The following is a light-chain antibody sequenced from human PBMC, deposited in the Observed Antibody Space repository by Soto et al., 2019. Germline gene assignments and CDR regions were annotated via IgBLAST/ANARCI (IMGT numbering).Light chain of an antibody. Sequence: QSVLTQPASVSGSPGQSITISCTGTSXDIGGYYYVSWYQHHPGKAPKLLIYQVTNRPSRVSNRFSGSKSGNTASLTISGLQADDEADYYCTSYSSSDIFYVFGTGTKVTLL. CDR3: TSYSSSDIFYV. CDR2: QVT. CDR1: SXDIGGYYY. J-gene: IGLJ1*01. V-gene: IGLV2-14*01.